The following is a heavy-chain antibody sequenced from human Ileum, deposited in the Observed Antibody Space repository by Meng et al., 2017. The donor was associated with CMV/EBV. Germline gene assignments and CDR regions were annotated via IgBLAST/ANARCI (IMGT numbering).Heavy chain of an antibody. CDR2: IKQDGNER. V-gene: IGHV3-7*01. J-gene: IGHJ4*02. Sequence: GESLKISCAGSGFSFSDHWMNWVRQAPGKGLEWVANIKQDGNERYYVDSVKGRFTISRDNAKNSLYLQVSSLRVEDTAVYYCARDSPHEQQLVRGIDYWGQGTVVTVSS. CDR3: ARDSPHEQQLVRGIDY. CDR1: GFSFSDHW. D-gene: IGHD6-13*01.